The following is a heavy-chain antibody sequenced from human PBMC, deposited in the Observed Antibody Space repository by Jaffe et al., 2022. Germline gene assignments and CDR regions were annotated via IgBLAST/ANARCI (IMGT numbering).Heavy chain of an antibody. CDR2: ISGSGGST. D-gene: IGHD2-2*01. V-gene: IGHV3-23*01. CDR1: GFTFSSYA. Sequence: EVQLLESGGGLVQPGGSLRLSCAASGFTFSSYAMSWVRQAPGKGLEWVSAISGSGGSTYYADSVKGRFTISRDNSKNTLYLQMNSLRAEDTAVYYCAKDPVDYCSSTSCYHWNWFDPWGQGTLVTVSS. CDR3: AKDPVDYCSSTSCYHWNWFDP. J-gene: IGHJ5*02.